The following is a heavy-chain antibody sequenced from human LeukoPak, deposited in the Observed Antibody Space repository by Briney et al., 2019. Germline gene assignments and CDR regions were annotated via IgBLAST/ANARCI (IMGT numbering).Heavy chain of an antibody. V-gene: IGHV3-64D*06. D-gene: IGHD5-12*01. CDR3: VKDISRYSGYY. CDR1: GFTFSSYA. Sequence: GGSLRLSCSASGFTFSSYAMHWVRQAPGKGLEYVSAVSSNGGSTYYADSVKGRFTISRDNSKNTLYLQMSSLRAEDTAVYYCVKDISRYSGYYWGQGTLVTVSS. CDR2: VSSNGGST. J-gene: IGHJ4*02.